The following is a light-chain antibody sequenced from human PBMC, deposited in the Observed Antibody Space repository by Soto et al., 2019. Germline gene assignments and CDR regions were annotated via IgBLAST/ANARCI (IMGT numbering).Light chain of an antibody. V-gene: IGLV1-40*01. CDR2: GNR. CDR1: NSNLGAGYD. Sequence: QSVLTQPPSVSGAPGQRVTISCTGNNSNLGAGYDVHWYQQLPGAAPKLVIFGNRNRPSGVPDRFSGSKSGTSASLAISGLQSEDEADYYCAAWDDSLWVFGGGNKLTVL. J-gene: IGLJ3*02. CDR3: AAWDDSLWV.